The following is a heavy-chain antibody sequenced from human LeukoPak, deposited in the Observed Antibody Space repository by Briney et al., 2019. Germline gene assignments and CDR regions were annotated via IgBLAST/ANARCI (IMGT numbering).Heavy chain of an antibody. CDR2: INSDGSST. V-gene: IGHV3-74*01. J-gene: IGHJ6*03. Sequence: GGSLRLSCAASGFTFGSYWMHWVRQAPGKGLVWVSRINSDGSSTSYADSVKGRFTISRDNAKNTLYLQMNSLRAEDTAVYYCAREGYSSGWYGYYYYMDVWGKGTTVTVSS. CDR3: AREGYSSGWYGYYYYMDV. D-gene: IGHD6-19*01. CDR1: GFTFGSYW.